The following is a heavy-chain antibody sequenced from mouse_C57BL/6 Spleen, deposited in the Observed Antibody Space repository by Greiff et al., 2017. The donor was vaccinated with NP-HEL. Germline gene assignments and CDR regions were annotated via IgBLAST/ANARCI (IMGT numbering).Heavy chain of an antibody. D-gene: IGHD2-4*01. Sequence: QVQLQQPGAELVMPGASVKLSCKASGYTFTSYWMHWVKQRPGQGLEWIGEIDPSDSYTNYNQKFKGKSTLTVDKSSSTAYMQLSSLTSEDSAVYYCARRLGLKDYFDYWGQGTTLTVSS. CDR3: ARRLGLKDYFDY. J-gene: IGHJ2*01. CDR2: IDPSDSYT. V-gene: IGHV1-69*01. CDR1: GYTFTSYW.